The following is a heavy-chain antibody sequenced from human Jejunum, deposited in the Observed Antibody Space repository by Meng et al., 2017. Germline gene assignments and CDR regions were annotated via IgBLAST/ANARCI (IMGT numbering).Heavy chain of an antibody. Sequence: GGSLRLSCVVSGVTFSGPDIHWVRQASGKRLEWVGRISRKINNFATAYAASVKGRFTISRDDTKNTAYLQMNSLISEDTAFYYCTIYASGHMWGQGTLVTVSS. D-gene: IGHD6-19*01. J-gene: IGHJ1*01. V-gene: IGHV3-73*01. CDR1: GVTFSGPD. CDR2: ISRKINNFAT. CDR3: TIYASGHM.